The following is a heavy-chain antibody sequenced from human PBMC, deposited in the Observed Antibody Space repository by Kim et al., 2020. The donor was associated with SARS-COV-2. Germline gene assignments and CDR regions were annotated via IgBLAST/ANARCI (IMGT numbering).Heavy chain of an antibody. V-gene: IGHV3-48*02. CDR2: ISSSSSTI. D-gene: IGHD3-22*01. Sequence: GGSLRLSCAASGFTFSSYSMNWVRQAPGKGLEWVSYISSSSSTIYYADSVKGRFTISRDNAKNSLYLQMNSLRDEDTAVYYCARGLRDSSGYYWDAFDIWGQGTMVTVSS. CDR3: ARGLRDSSGYYWDAFDI. J-gene: IGHJ3*02. CDR1: GFTFSSYS.